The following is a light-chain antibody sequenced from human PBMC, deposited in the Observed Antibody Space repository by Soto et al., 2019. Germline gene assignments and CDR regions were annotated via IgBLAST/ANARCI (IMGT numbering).Light chain of an antibody. CDR3: AAWDDSLNGFV. CDR1: SSNIGSNT. CDR2: TNN. V-gene: IGLV1-44*01. J-gene: IGLJ1*01. Sequence: QSALTQPPSASGAPGQRVTISCSGSSSNIGSNTVNWYQQLPGTAPKLLIYTNNQRPSEVRDRFSGSRSGTSASLAISGLQSEDEADYYCAAWDDSLNGFVFGTGTKVTVL.